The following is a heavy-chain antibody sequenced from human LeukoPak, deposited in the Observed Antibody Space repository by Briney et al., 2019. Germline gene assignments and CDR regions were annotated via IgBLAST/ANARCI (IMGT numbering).Heavy chain of an antibody. D-gene: IGHD3-10*01. V-gene: IGHV3-23*01. CDR2: ITNSGDTT. Sequence: PGGSLRLSSAASGFTLSSSGMSWVRPAPRKGLQWVSGITNSGDTTHYADSLKGRFTVSRDNSKNTLYLQMNSLRDDDTAVYYCARSFGSGIYKSDYYYMDVWGKGTTVTMSS. CDR1: GFTLSSSG. J-gene: IGHJ6*03. CDR3: ARSFGSGIYKSDYYYMDV.